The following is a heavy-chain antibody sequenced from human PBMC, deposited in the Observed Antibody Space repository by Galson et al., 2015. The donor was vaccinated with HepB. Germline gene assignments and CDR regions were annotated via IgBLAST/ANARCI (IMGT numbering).Heavy chain of an antibody. Sequence: SLRLSCAASTFTFRRYWMTWVRHAPGKGLEWVASINQDGSEKHYVDSVKGRFTISRDNAKASVYLEMNSLRAEDTALYICASRSDHSSTYRPFHYWGQGTLVTVSS. J-gene: IGHJ4*02. CDR3: ASRSDHSSTYRPFHY. D-gene: IGHD2/OR15-2a*01. CDR1: TFTFRRYW. V-gene: IGHV3-7*01. CDR2: INQDGSEK.